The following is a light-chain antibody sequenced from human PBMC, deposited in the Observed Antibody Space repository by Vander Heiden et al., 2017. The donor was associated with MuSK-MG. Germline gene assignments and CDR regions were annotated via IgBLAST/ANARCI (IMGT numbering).Light chain of an antibody. CDR1: QSISSW. CDR3: QQENSSPWT. Sequence: DIQHTLSPSTLSASVGDRVTITCRASQSISSWLAWYQQKPGKAPKLLIYEASGLESGVPSRFGGSGSGTEFTLTISSLQPDDFATYYCQQENSSPWTFGQGTKVEIK. V-gene: IGKV1-5*03. J-gene: IGKJ1*01. CDR2: EAS.